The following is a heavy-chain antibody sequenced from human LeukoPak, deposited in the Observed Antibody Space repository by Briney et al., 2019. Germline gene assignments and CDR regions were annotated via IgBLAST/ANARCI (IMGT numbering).Heavy chain of an antibody. CDR1: GFTFSRYW. V-gene: IGHV3-7*03. D-gene: IGHD6-19*01. CDR3: AKHIAVAGTPLFNFDY. Sequence: PGGSLRLSCAASGFTFSRYWMSWVRQAPGKGLEWVANIKQDGSEKYYVDSVKGRFTISRDNAKNTLYLQMNSLRAEDTAVYYCAKHIAVAGTPLFNFDYWGQGTLVTVSS. J-gene: IGHJ4*02. CDR2: IKQDGSEK.